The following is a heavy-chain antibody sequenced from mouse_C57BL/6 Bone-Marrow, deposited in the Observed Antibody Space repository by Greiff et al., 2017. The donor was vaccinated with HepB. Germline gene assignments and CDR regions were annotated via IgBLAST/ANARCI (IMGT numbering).Heavy chain of an antibody. J-gene: IGHJ2*01. D-gene: IGHD2-2*01. CDR1: GFSLTSYG. CDR2: IWSGGST. V-gene: IGHV2-2*01. Sequence: VQLQQSGPGLVQPSQSLSITCTVSGFSLTSYGVHWVRQSPGKGLEWLGVIWSGGSTDYNAAFIYRLSISKDNSKSQVFFKMNSLQADDTAIYYCARWSRRNFDYWGQGTTLTVSS. CDR3: ARWSRRNFDY.